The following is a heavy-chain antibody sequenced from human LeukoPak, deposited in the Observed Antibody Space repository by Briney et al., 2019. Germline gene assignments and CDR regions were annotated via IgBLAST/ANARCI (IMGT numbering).Heavy chain of an antibody. CDR3: ASALTPRDYYDSWDDAFDI. CDR1: GYTFTGYY. J-gene: IGHJ3*02. Sequence: ASVKVSCKASGYTFTGYYMHWVRQAPGQGLEWMGWINPNSGGTNYAQKFQGRVTMTRDTSISTAYMELSRLRSDDTAVYYCASALTPRDYYDSWDDAFDIWGQGTMVTVSS. D-gene: IGHD3-22*01. CDR2: INPNSGGT. V-gene: IGHV1-2*02.